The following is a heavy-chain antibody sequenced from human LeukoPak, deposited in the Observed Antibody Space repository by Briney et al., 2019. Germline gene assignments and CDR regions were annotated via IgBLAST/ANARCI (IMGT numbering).Heavy chain of an antibody. Sequence: GGSLRLSCEASGFTFSNYAMSWVRQAPGKGLEWVSGISDSGGSTYYADSVKGRFTISRDNSKNTLYLQMNSLRAEDTAVYYCARDRGSTEFDYWGQGTLVTVSS. CDR2: ISDSGGST. CDR3: ARDRGSTEFDY. D-gene: IGHD1-26*01. J-gene: IGHJ4*02. CDR1: GFTFSNYA. V-gene: IGHV3-23*01.